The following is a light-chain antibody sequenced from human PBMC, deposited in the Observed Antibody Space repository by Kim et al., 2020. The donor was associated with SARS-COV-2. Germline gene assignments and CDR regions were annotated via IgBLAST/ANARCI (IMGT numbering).Light chain of an antibody. CDR3: CSYTTRKTWL. CDR2: DVS. Sequence: QSALTQPASVAGSPGQSITISCTGTSSDVGGHRHVSWYQQYPGKAPTLVMFDVSNRPSGVSDRFSGSKSANTASLTISGLLPEDEAEYYCCSYTTRKTWLFGGGTKVTVL. J-gene: IGLJ3*02. CDR1: SSDVGGHRH. V-gene: IGLV2-14*03.